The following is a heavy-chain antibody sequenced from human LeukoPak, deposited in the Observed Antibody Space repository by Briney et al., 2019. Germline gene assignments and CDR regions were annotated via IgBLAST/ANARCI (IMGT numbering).Heavy chain of an antibody. CDR2: INHSGNI. Sequence: SETLSLTCAVYGGSISAYYWSWIRRPPGKGLEWIAEINHSGNINYNPSLESRVTLSVDTSKHQFSLRLRSVTAADTAVYFCARMVRERHAFDIWGQGTGVTVSS. V-gene: IGHV4-34*01. D-gene: IGHD3-10*01. J-gene: IGHJ3*02. CDR1: GGSISAYY. CDR3: ARMVRERHAFDI.